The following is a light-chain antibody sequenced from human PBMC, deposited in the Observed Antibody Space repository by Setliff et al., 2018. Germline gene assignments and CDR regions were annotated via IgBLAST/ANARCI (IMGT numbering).Light chain of an antibody. Sequence: QSALTQPRSVSGSPGQSVTISCTGTSSDVGGYNFVSWFQQHPGKAPKLMIHDVSNRPSGVSNRFSGSKSGNTASLTISGLQAEDEADYYCSSYTSSSTSYVFGTGTKVTVL. V-gene: IGLV2-14*01. CDR3: SSYTSSSTSYV. CDR1: SSDVGGYNF. CDR2: DVS. J-gene: IGLJ1*01.